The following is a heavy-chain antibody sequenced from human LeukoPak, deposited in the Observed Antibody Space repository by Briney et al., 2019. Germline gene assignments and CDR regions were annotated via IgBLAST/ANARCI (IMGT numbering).Heavy chain of an antibody. CDR1: GFIFSSYT. J-gene: IGHJ3*02. Sequence: PGGSLRLSCAVSGFIFSSYTVHWVRQAPGKGLEWVALISYDGSNKYSADSVKGRFTISRDNSKNTLYLQMNSLRAEDTAVYYCAREHYYDSSGYYRDFDIWGQGTMVTVSS. D-gene: IGHD3-22*01. CDR2: ISYDGSNK. V-gene: IGHV3-30-3*01. CDR3: AREHYYDSSGYYRDFDI.